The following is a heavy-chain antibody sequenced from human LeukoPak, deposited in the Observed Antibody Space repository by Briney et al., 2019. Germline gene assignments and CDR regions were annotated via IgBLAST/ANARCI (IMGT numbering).Heavy chain of an antibody. V-gene: IGHV4-38-2*02. D-gene: IGHD3-22*01. CDR1: GYSISSGYY. Sequence: SETLSLTCTVSGYSISSGYYWGWIRQPPGKGLEWIGSIYHSGSTYYNPSLKSRVTISVDTSKNQFSLKLSSVTAADTAVYYCDLMTRYPNYDSSGDDAFDIWGQGTMVTVSS. CDR2: IYHSGST. CDR3: DLMTRYPNYDSSGDDAFDI. J-gene: IGHJ3*02.